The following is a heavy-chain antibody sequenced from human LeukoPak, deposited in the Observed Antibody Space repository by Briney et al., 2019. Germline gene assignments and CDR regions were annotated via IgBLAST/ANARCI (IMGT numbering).Heavy chain of an antibody. Sequence: ASVKVSCKASGYTFTSYGISWVRQAPGQGLEWMGWISAYNGNTNYAQKLQGRVTMTTDTSTSTAYMELRSLRSDDTAVYYCARGGVPMCNYDSSGYLDYWGQGTLVTVSS. J-gene: IGHJ4*02. CDR1: GYTFTSYG. CDR3: ARGGVPMCNYDSSGYLDY. CDR2: ISAYNGNT. D-gene: IGHD3-22*01. V-gene: IGHV1-18*01.